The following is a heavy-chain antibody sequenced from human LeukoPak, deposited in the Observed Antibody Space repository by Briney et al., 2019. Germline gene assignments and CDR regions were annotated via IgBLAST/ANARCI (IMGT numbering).Heavy chain of an antibody. V-gene: IGHV3-30*02. J-gene: IGHJ6*02. CDR3: ARDVRLVRAVNDHYYYGMDV. D-gene: IGHD3-10*01. CDR1: GFTFSSYG. CDR2: IRYDGSNK. Sequence: GGSLRLSCAASGFTFSSYGMHWVRQAPGKGLEWVAFIRYDGSNKYYADSVKGRFTISRDNSKNTLYLQMNSLRAEDTAVYYCARDVRLVRAVNDHYYYGMDVWGQGTTVTVSS.